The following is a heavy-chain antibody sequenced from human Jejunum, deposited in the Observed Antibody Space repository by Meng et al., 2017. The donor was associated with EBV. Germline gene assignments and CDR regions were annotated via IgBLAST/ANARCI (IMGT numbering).Heavy chain of an antibody. V-gene: IGHV3-23*01. CDR3: VARSRPQEVDY. CDR2: ITASSGST. Sequence: ELHLLESGGDLIGPGESLGFSCAASGLTLSNYDVSWVRQAPGKGLEWVSVITASSGSTFYADSVKGRFTISRDNSKRTVYLQMKSPRGEDTAVYYCVARSRPQEVDYWGQGTLVTVSS. CDR1: GLTLSNYD. J-gene: IGHJ4*02.